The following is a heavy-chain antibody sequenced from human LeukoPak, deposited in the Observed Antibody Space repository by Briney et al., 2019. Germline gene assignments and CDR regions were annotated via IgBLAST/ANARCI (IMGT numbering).Heavy chain of an antibody. V-gene: IGHV3-30*02. CDR1: GFTFSSSG. CDR2: IRFDGSTQ. J-gene: IGHJ4*02. Sequence: GGSLRLSCTASGFTFSSSGMNWVRQAPGKGLEWVAFIRFDGSTQYYADSVKGRFTVSRDNSKNTLYLQMNSLRDEDTAVYYCATETRGSYSEHWGQGTLLTVSS. CDR3: ATETRGSYSEH. D-gene: IGHD1-26*01.